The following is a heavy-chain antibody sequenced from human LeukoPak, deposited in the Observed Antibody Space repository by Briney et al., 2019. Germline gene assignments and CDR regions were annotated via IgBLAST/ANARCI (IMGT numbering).Heavy chain of an antibody. J-gene: IGHJ4*02. CDR2: INTDGTNT. CDR1: GFTFSSYS. Sequence: GGSLRLSCAASGFTFSSYSMNWVRQAPGKGLVWVSVINTDGTNTNYADSVKGRVTISRDNAKNTLYLQMNSLRVEDTAIYYCATRLTTLTGFRYWGQGTLVTVSS. V-gene: IGHV3-74*01. CDR3: ATRLTTLTGFRY. D-gene: IGHD3-9*01.